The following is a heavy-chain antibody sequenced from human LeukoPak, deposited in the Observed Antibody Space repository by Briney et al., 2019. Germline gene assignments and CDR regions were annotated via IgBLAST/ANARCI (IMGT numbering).Heavy chain of an antibody. Sequence: GGSLRLSCAASGFTFSSYAVSWVRQAPGKGLEWVSAISGSGGSTYYADSVKGRFTISRDNSKNTLYLQMNSLRAEDTAVYYCARASGYSYGVDAFDIWGQGTMVTVSS. J-gene: IGHJ3*02. D-gene: IGHD5-18*01. CDR2: ISGSGGST. CDR3: ARASGYSYGVDAFDI. V-gene: IGHV3-23*01. CDR1: GFTFSSYA.